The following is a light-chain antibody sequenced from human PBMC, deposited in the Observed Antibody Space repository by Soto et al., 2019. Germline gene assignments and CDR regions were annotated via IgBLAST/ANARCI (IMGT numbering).Light chain of an antibody. J-gene: IGLJ2*01. CDR1: SGDVGSYNY. Sequence: QSALTQPASVSGSPGQSITISCTGTSGDVGSYNYVSWYQQHPGKAPKFMIYDVSRRPSGVSDRFSGSKSGNTASLTISGLQAEDEADYYCISYTTSSTVVFGGGTKLTVL. CDR2: DVS. CDR3: ISYTTSSTVV. V-gene: IGLV2-14*03.